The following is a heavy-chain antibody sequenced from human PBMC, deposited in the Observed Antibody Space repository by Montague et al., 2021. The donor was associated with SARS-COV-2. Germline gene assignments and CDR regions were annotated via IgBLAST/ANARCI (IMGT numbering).Heavy chain of an antibody. J-gene: IGHJ6*02. D-gene: IGHD1-20*01. CDR3: ARDQGYNWNYYYYYGMDV. Sequence: SETPSLTCTVSGGSISSSSYYWGWIRQPPGKGLEWIGSIYYSGSTYYNPSLKSRVTMSVDTSKNQFSLKLSSVTAADTAVYYCARDQGYNWNYYYYYGMDVWGQGTTVTVSS. CDR1: GGSISSSSYY. V-gene: IGHV4-39*07. CDR2: IYYSGST.